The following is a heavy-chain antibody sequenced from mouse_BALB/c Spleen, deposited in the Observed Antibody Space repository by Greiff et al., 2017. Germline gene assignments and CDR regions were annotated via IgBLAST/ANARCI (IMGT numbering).Heavy chain of an antibody. CDR2: ISYSGST. V-gene: IGHV3-8*02. CDR3: ARYLLLLDYFDY. CDR1: GDSITSGY. D-gene: IGHD1-1*01. Sequence: DVKLQESGPSLVKPSQTLSLTCSVTGDSITSGYWNWIRKFPGNKLEYMGYISYSGSTYYNPSLKSRISITRDTSKNQYYLQLNSVTTEDTATYYCARYLLLLDYFDYWGQGTTLTVSS. J-gene: IGHJ2*01.